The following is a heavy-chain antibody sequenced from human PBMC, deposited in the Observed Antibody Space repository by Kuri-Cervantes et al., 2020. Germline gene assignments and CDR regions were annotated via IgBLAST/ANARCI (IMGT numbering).Heavy chain of an antibody. CDR1: GFTFSSYW. J-gene: IGHJ4*02. CDR3: ASPARGNYFEY. D-gene: IGHD3-16*01. V-gene: IGHV3-33*08. Sequence: GGSLRLSCAASGFTFSSYWMSWVRQAPGKGLEWVAVIWYDGSNKYYADSVKGRFTISRDNSKNTLYLLMNGLRAEDTAVYYCASPARGNYFEYWGQGTLVTVSS. CDR2: IWYDGSNK.